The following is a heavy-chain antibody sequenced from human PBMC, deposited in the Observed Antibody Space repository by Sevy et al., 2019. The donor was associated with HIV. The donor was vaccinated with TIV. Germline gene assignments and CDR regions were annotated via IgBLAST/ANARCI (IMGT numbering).Heavy chain of an antibody. J-gene: IGHJ4*02. CDR1: GFTVNSNY. Sequence: SGCLRLSCAASGFTVNSNYMTWVRQAPGKGLERVSVIYSDGTTYHAESVKDRFTISRDNSKNTLYLQMNSLRAEDTAVYYCARGKSRYGYALNYWGQGTLVHVSS. CDR3: ARGKSRYGYALNY. D-gene: IGHD5-18*01. V-gene: IGHV3-66*01. CDR2: IYSDGTT.